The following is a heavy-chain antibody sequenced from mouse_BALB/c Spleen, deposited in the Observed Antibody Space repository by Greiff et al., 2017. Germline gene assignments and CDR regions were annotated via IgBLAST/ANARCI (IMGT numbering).Heavy chain of an antibody. J-gene: IGHJ3*01. D-gene: IGHD2-10*02. CDR1: GYSITSGYY. Sequence: ESGPGLVKPSQSLSLTCSVTGYSITSGYYWNWIRQFPGNKLEWMGYISYDGSNNYNPSLKNRISITRDTSKNQFFLKLNSVTTEDTATYYCAREKYGNSGGFAYWGQGTLVTVSA. CDR3: AREKYGNSGGFAY. CDR2: ISYDGSN. V-gene: IGHV3-6*02.